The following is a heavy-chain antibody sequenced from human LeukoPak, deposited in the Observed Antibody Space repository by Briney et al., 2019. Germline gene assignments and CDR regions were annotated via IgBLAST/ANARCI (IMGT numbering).Heavy chain of an antibody. CDR2: MLNDGSTS. CDR3: ATEGRNGVRGGTTRDFDY. V-gene: IGHV3-30*04. CDR1: GFTLSHYK. J-gene: IGHJ4*02. D-gene: IGHD1-1*01. Sequence: GRSLRLSCAAPGFTLSHYKMHWVRQAPGKGPEWVAVMLNDGSTSYYTDAVKGRFTISRYNSRNTLYLQMNSLRVDDSAMYYCATEGRNGVRGGTTRDFDYWGQGTLVTVSS.